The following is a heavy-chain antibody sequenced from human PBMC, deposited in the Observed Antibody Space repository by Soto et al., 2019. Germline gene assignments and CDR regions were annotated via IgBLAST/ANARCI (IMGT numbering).Heavy chain of an antibody. CDR3: ARLPRARNADPRSPLGYLDL. CDR1: GGFVSSGNYY. D-gene: IGHD1-26*01. Sequence: QVQLRESGPGLVKPSETLSLTCTVSGGFVSSGNYYWSWIRQPPGKELEWIGYVYHSGSTNCNPSLRSRVTLSLDTSKNQFSVKLNSVTAADTAVYYCARLPRARNADPRSPLGYLDLWGGGNLVTVSA. V-gene: IGHV4-61*01. CDR2: VYHSGST. J-gene: IGHJ2*01.